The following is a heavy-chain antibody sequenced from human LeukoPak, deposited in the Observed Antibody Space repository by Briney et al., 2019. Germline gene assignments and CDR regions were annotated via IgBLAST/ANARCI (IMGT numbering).Heavy chain of an antibody. CDR1: GFTFSSYG. CDR2: ISYDGSNK. Sequence: PGGSLRLSCAASGFTFSSYGMHWVRQAPGKGLEWVAVISYDGSNKYYADSVKGRFTISRDNSKNTLYLQMNSLRAEDTAVYYCARDLGGYCSSTSCYFSAFDIWGQGTMVTVSS. V-gene: IGHV3-30*03. CDR3: ARDLGGYCSSTSCYFSAFDI. D-gene: IGHD2-2*03. J-gene: IGHJ3*02.